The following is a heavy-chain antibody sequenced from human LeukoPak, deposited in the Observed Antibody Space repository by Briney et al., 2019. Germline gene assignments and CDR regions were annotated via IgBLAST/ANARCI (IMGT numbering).Heavy chain of an antibody. CDR2: IYHSGST. CDR1: GGSISSGGYS. Sequence: SETLSLTCTVSGGSISSGGYSWSWIRQPQGKGLEWIGYIYHSGSTYYNPSLKSRVTISVDRSKNQFSLKLSSVTAADTAVYYCARTPRLRHLYFDYWGQGTLVTVSS. D-gene: IGHD4-17*01. V-gene: IGHV4-30-2*01. J-gene: IGHJ4*02. CDR3: ARTPRLRHLYFDY.